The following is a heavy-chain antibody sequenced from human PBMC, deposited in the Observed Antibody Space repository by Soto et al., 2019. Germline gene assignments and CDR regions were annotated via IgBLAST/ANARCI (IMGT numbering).Heavy chain of an antibody. D-gene: IGHD3-10*01. CDR3: AHRDGFGEFKY. CDR2: IYWDDDK. CDR1: GFSLTTSGVG. Sequence: QITLKESGPTLVKPTQTLTLTCTFSGFSLTTSGVGVGWIRQPPGKALEWLALIYWDDDKRYSPSLKSRLTITKDTSKNQVVLAMTNMDPVDTATYYCAHRDGFGEFKYWGQGTLVTVSS. J-gene: IGHJ4*02. V-gene: IGHV2-5*02.